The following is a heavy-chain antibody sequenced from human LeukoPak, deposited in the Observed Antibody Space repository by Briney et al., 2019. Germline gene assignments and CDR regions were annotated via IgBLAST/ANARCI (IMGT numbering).Heavy chain of an antibody. CDR3: AKDTAAGYYYGMDV. CDR1: GFTVSSNY. J-gene: IGHJ6*02. V-gene: IGHV3-9*01. CDR2: ISWNSGSI. Sequence: GGSLRLSFAASGFTVSSNYMSWVRQAPGKGLEWVSGISWNSGSIGYADSVKGRFTISRDNAKNSLYLQMNSLRAEDTALYYCAKDTAAGYYYGMDVWGQGTTVTVSS. D-gene: IGHD6-13*01.